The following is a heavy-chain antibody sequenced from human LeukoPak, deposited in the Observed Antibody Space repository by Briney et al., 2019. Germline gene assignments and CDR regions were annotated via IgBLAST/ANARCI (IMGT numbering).Heavy chain of an antibody. Sequence: PGGSLRLSCAASGFTFNTYSMNWVRQAPGKGLEWVSILFSGGSALYADSVKGRFTISRDNSKNTLYLQMNSLRAEDTAVYYCARFHRGWYFDYWGQGTLVTVSS. V-gene: IGHV3-53*01. CDR2: LFSGGSA. J-gene: IGHJ4*02. CDR3: ARFHRGWYFDY. CDR1: GFTFNTYS. D-gene: IGHD2-15*01.